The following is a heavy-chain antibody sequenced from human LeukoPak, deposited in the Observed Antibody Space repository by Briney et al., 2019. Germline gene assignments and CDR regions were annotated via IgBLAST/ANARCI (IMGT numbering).Heavy chain of an antibody. CDR1: GGSFSGYY. J-gene: IGHJ4*02. CDR2: IYHSGST. V-gene: IGHV4-34*01. Sequence: PSETLSLTCAVYGGSFSGYYWSWIRQPPGKGLEWIGSIYHSGSTYYNPSLKSRVTISVDTSKNQFSLKLSSVTAADTAVYYCARAKPTGDFDYWGQGTLVTVSS. CDR3: ARAKPTGDFDY. D-gene: IGHD7-27*01.